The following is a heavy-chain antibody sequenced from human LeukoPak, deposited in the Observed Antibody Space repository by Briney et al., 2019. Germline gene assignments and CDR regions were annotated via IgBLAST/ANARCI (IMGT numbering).Heavy chain of an antibody. CDR3: ARVGFGELYRNYYYYYGMDV. D-gene: IGHD3-10*01. CDR2: ISSTTSYK. V-gene: IGHV3-21*01. J-gene: IGHJ6*02. CDR1: GFTFSSYS. Sequence: GGSLRLSCAASGFTFSSYSMNWVRQAPGKGLEWVSFISSTTSYKYYADSVKGRFTISRDNAKNSLYLQMNSLRAEDTAVYYCARVGFGELYRNYYYYYGMDVWGQGTTVTVSS.